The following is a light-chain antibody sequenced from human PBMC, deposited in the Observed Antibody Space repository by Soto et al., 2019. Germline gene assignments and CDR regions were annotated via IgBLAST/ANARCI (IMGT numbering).Light chain of an antibody. CDR3: QQYGSSPFT. Sequence: EIVLTQSPGTLSLSPGERATLSCRASQSVSSSYLAWYQQKPGQAPRLLIYGASSRATGIPDRFSGSGSGTDCTLTISRLEPEDFAVYYCQQYGSSPFTLGPGTKVDIK. J-gene: IGKJ3*01. CDR2: GAS. V-gene: IGKV3-20*01. CDR1: QSVSSSY.